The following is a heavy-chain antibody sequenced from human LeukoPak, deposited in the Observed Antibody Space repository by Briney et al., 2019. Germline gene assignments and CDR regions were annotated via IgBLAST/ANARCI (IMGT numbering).Heavy chain of an antibody. CDR1: GGSFSGYY. D-gene: IGHD3-16*02. J-gene: IGHJ4*02. CDR2: INHSGGT. CDR3: ARGWYYDYVWGSYRYSYFDY. Sequence: SETLSLTCAVYGGSFSGYYWSWIRQPPGKGLEWIGEINHSGGTNYNPSLKSRVTISVDTSKNQFSLRLSSVTAADTAVYYCARGWYYDYVWGSYRYSYFDYWGQGTLVTVSS. V-gene: IGHV4-34*01.